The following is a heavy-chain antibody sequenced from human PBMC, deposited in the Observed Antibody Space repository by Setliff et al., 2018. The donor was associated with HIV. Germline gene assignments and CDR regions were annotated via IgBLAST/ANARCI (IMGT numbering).Heavy chain of an antibody. D-gene: IGHD6-13*01. CDR1: GAYISSYY. V-gene: IGHV4-59*01. CDR2: IYYSGNT. CDR3: AREARESYSSSWETFDY. J-gene: IGHJ4*02. Sequence: SETLSLTCTVSGAYISSYYWSWIRQPPGKGLEWIGDIYYSGNTHFNPSLKSRVTISLDTSKNQVFLKLTSVTAADTAVYYCAREARESYSSSWETFDYWGQGTLVTVSS.